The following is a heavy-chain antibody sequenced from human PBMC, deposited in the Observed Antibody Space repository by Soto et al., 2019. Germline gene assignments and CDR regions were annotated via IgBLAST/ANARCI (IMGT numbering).Heavy chain of an antibody. CDR3: ARMYRGTSMDV. J-gene: IGHJ6*02. V-gene: IGHV4-31*03. D-gene: IGHD3-10*01. Sequence: QVQLQESGPGLVKPSQTLSLTCTVSGGSISSGGYYWSWIRQHPGKGLEWIGYIYYSGSTYYNPSXKCXVTISVDTSKNPFSLKLSSVTAADTAVYYCARMYRGTSMDVWGQGTTVTVSS. CDR1: GGSISSGGYY. CDR2: IYYSGST.